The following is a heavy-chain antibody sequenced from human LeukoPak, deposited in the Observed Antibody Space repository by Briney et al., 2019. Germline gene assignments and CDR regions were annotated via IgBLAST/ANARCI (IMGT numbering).Heavy chain of an antibody. CDR2: IYYSGST. CDR3: AKNYGDYANWFDP. Sequence: SETLSLTCTVSGGSIGSYYWSWIRQPPGKGLEWIGYIYYSGSTNYNPSLKSRVTISVDTSKNQFSLKLSSVTAAGTAVYYCAKNYGDYANWFDPWGQGTLVTVSS. V-gene: IGHV4-59*01. D-gene: IGHD4-17*01. CDR1: GGSIGSYY. J-gene: IGHJ5*02.